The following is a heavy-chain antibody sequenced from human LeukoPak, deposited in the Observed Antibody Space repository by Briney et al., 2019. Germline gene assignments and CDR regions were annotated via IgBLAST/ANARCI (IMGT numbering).Heavy chain of an antibody. J-gene: IGHJ4*02. V-gene: IGHV3-21*01. CDR3: ARETWQYSSGWYLVDY. D-gene: IGHD6-19*01. Sequence: GGSLRLSCAASGFTFSSYNMNWVRQAPGKGLEWVSSISSSSSYIYYADSVKGRFTISRDNAKNSLYLQMNSLRAEDTAVYYCARETWQYSSGWYLVDYWGQGTLVTVSS. CDR2: ISSSSSYI. CDR1: GFTFSSYN.